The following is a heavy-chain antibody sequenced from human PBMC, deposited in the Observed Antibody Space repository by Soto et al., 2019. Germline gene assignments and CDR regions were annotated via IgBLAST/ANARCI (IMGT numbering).Heavy chain of an antibody. CDR3: ARVVSPDIVVVVAASFDY. V-gene: IGHV1-18*01. J-gene: IGHJ4*02. D-gene: IGHD2-15*01. Sequence: QVQLVQSGAEVKKPGASVKVSCKASGYTFTSYGISWVRQAPGQGLEWMGWISAYNGNTNYAQKLQGRVTMTTDTSTRTAYMEMRSLRSDDTAVYYCARVVSPDIVVVVAASFDYWGQGTLVTVSS. CDR2: ISAYNGNT. CDR1: GYTFTSYG.